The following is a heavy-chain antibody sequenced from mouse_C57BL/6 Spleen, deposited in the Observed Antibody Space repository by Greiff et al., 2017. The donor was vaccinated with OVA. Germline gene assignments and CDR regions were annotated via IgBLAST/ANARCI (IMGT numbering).Heavy chain of an antibody. D-gene: IGHD2-5*01. V-gene: IGHV1-54*01. J-gene: IGHJ4*01. Sequence: QVQLQQSGAELVRPGTSVKVSCKASGYAFTNYLIEWVKQRPGQGLEWIGVINPGSGGTNYNEKFKGKATLTADKSSSTAYMQLSSLTSEDSAVYFCARESNYVSFYAMDYWGQGTSVTVSS. CDR1: GYAFTNYL. CDR2: INPGSGGT. CDR3: ARESNYVSFYAMDY.